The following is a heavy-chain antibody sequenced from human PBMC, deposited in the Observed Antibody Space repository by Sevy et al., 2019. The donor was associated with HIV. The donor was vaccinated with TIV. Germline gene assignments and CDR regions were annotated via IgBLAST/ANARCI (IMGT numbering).Heavy chain of an antibody. D-gene: IGHD2-15*01. CDR2: MNPNSGNT. J-gene: IGHJ5*02. Sequence: ASVKVSCKASGYTFTSYDINWVRQATGQGLEWMGWMNPNSGNTGYAQKFQGRVTMTRNTSISTAYMELSSLRSEDTAVYYCARGREGYCSGGSCFPFLKNWFDPWGQGNLVTVSS. CDR3: ARGREGYCSGGSCFPFLKNWFDP. V-gene: IGHV1-8*01. CDR1: GYTFTSYD.